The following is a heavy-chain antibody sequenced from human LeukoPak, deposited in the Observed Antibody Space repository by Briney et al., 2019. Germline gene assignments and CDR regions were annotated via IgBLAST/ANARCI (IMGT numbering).Heavy chain of an antibody. V-gene: IGHV4-34*01. D-gene: IGHD4-17*01. Sequence: SETLSLTCAVYGESFNNYYWTWIRQSPGKGLEWIGEINHSGSTNYNPSLKSRVTISVDTSKNQFSLKLSSVTAADTAVYYCAGQRYGDYITYYYYYMDVWGKGTTVTISS. CDR3: AGQRYGDYITYYYYYMDV. CDR2: INHSGST. CDR1: GESFNNYY. J-gene: IGHJ6*03.